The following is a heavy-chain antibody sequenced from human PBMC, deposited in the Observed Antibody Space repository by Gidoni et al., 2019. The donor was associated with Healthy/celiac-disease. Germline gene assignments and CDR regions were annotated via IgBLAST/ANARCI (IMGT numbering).Heavy chain of an antibody. CDR3: ARIRSVAYYYYYMDV. CDR2: INHSGST. Sequence: QVQLQQWGAGLLKPSATLSLTCAVYGGSFSGYYWSWIRQPPGKGLEWIGEINHSGSTNYNPSLKSRVTISVDTSKNQFSLKLSSVTAADTAVYYCARIRSVAYYYYYMDVWGKGTTVTVSS. J-gene: IGHJ6*03. CDR1: GGSFSGYY. V-gene: IGHV4-34*01.